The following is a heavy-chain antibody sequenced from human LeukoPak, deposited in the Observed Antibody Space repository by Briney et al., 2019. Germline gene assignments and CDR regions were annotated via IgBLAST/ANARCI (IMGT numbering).Heavy chain of an antibody. D-gene: IGHD5-18*01. J-gene: IGHJ4*02. CDR3: ARWDTAMVTDGPDY. V-gene: IGHV4-61*02. CDR2: IYTSGST. Sequence: PSQTLSLTCTVSGGSISSGSYYWSWIRQPAGKGLEWIGRIYTSGSTNYNPSLKSRVTISVDTSKNQFSLKLSSVTAADTAVYYCARWDTAMVTDGPDYWGQGTLVTVSS. CDR1: GGSISSGSYY.